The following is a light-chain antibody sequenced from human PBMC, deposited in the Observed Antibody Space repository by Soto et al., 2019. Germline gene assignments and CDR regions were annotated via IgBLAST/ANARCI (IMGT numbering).Light chain of an antibody. V-gene: IGKV1-6*01. J-gene: IGKJ4*01. CDR3: LQEYNYPLT. CDR2: GSS. Sequence: IQITQSPSSLSASVGDRVTITCRASQAIRNDLAWYQQKQGRAPKRLIYGSSSLQSGVPSRFSGSGSGTDLTITISSLKPEDFETDECLQEYNYPLTFGGGTKVDNK. CDR1: QAIRND.